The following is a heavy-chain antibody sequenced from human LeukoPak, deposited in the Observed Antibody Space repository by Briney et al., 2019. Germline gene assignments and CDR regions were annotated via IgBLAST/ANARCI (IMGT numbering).Heavy chain of an antibody. Sequence: QPGGSLRLSCAASGFTFSSYAMSWVRQAPGKGLEWVSAISGSGGSTYYADSSKGRFTISRDNSKNIVYIQMNSLTTDDTAVYYCARERVTVTTFPKRGSRRSYYFDYWGHGTLVTVSS. D-gene: IGHD4-17*01. CDR1: GFTFSSYA. CDR3: ARERVTVTTFPKRGSRRSYYFDY. V-gene: IGHV3-23*01. CDR2: ISGSGGST. J-gene: IGHJ4*01.